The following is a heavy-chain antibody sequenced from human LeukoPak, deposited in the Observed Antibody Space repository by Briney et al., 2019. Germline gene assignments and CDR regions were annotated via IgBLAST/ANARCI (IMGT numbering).Heavy chain of an antibody. CDR2: ISGNDGNT. V-gene: IGHV3-23*01. CDR3: AKPAQVDGSIDVFDI. D-gene: IGHD5-24*01. Sequence: GGSLRLSCAGSGFTFNNYAMSWVRQAPGKGLEWVSVISGNDGNTFYADSVKGRFTISRDNSKNTLNLQMNSLRAEDTALYYCAKPAQVDGSIDVFDIWGQGTMVTVSS. J-gene: IGHJ3*02. CDR1: GFTFNNYA.